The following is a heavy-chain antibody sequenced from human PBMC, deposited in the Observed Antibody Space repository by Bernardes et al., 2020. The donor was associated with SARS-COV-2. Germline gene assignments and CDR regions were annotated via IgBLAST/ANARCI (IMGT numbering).Heavy chain of an antibody. V-gene: IGHV3-74*01. J-gene: IGHJ6*02. CDR2: INSDGSST. CDR1: GFTFSSYW. CDR3: ARGPETQWLRYYYYGMDV. D-gene: IGHD5-12*01. Sequence: GSLRLSCAASGFTFSSYWMHWVRQAPGKGLVWVSRINSDGSSTSYADSVKGRFTISRDNAKNTLYLQMNSLRAEDTAVYYCARGPETQWLRYYYYGMDVWGQGTTVTVSS.